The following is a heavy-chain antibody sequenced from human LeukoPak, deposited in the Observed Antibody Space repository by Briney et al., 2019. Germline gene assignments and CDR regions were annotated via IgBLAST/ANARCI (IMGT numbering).Heavy chain of an antibody. CDR2: INHSGST. J-gene: IGHJ4*02. Sequence: PSETLSLSCAVYGGSFSGYYWSWIRQPPEKGLEWIGEINHSGSTNYNPSLKSRVTISVDTSKNQFSLKLSSVTAADTAVYYCARERRRYYDSSGYSNYFDYWGQGTLVTVSS. CDR1: GGSFSGYY. V-gene: IGHV4-34*01. CDR3: ARERRRYYDSSGYSNYFDY. D-gene: IGHD3-22*01.